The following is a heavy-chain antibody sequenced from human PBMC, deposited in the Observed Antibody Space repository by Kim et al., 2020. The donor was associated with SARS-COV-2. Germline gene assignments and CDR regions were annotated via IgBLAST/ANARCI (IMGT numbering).Heavy chain of an antibody. D-gene: IGHD3-10*01. CDR1: GGTFSSYA. J-gene: IGHJ5*02. CDR3: ARVGDYYGSGSYVERFRFDP. Sequence: SVKVSCKASGGTFSSYAISWVRQAPGQGLEWMGGIIPIFGTANYAQKFQGRVTITADESTSTAYMELSSLRSEDTAVYYCARVGDYYGSGSYVERFRFDPWGQGTLVTVSS. CDR2: IIPIFGTA. V-gene: IGHV1-69*13.